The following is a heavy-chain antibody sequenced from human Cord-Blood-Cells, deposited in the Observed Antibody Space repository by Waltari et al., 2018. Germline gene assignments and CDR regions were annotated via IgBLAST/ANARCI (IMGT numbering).Heavy chain of an antibody. J-gene: IGHJ6*03. CDR1: GGSIRSCSYY. CDR2: ISYSGST. V-gene: IGHV4-39*01. D-gene: IGHD3-10*01. CDR3: ARSGSGSYFPYYYYYMDV. Sequence: QLQLQESGPGLVKPSATLYLTCTVSGGSIRSCSYYWGLIRQPPGKGLEWIGSISYSGSTYYNPSLKSRVTISVDTSKNQFSLKLSSVTAADTAVYYCARSGSGSYFPYYYYYMDVWGKGTTVTVSS.